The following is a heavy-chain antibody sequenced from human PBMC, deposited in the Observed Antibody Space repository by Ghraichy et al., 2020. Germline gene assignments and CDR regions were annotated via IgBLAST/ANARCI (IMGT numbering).Heavy chain of an antibody. CDR1: GGSFSGCY. CDR2: INHSGST. D-gene: IGHD3-10*01. Sequence: SETLSLTCAVYGGSFSGCYWSWIRQPPGKGLEWIGEINHSGSTNYNPSLKSRVTISVDTSKNQFSLKLSSVTAADTAVYYCARDPVIYYYGSGSYHPYFDYWGQGTLVTVSS. V-gene: IGHV4-34*01. J-gene: IGHJ4*02. CDR3: ARDPVIYYYGSGSYHPYFDY.